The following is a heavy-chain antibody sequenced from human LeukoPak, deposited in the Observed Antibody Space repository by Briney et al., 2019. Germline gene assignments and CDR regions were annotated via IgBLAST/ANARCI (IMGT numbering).Heavy chain of an antibody. CDR2: FDPEDGET. CDR1: GYTFTSYG. Sequence: ASVKVSCKASGYTFTSYGISWVRQAPGKGLEWMGGFDPEDGETIYAQKFQGRVTMTEDTSTDTAYMELSSLRSEDTAVYYCATGREGATRSGLRYWGQGTLVTVSS. D-gene: IGHD1-26*01. CDR3: ATGREGATRSGLRY. V-gene: IGHV1-24*01. J-gene: IGHJ4*02.